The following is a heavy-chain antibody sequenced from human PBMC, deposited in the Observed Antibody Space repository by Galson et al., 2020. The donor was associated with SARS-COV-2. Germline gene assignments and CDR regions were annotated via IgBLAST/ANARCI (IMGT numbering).Heavy chain of an antibody. CDR3: ERREIVVGGSAFGS. CDR2: IERDDDK. D-gene: IGHD3-16*01. J-gene: IGHJ3*02. CDR1: GFSLSTSGMC. Sequence: SGPTLAQPTQTLTLTYTLSGFSLSTSGMCVSWIRHPPGKALEWLALIERDDDKYYSTSLKTRLTISTDTSKNQVLLTMTNMHPVDTVTYYCERREIVVGGSAFGSWGQGRMGTVAS. V-gene: IGHV2-70*01.